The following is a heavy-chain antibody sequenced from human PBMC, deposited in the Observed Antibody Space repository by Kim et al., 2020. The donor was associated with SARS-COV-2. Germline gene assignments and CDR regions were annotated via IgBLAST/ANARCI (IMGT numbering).Heavy chain of an antibody. V-gene: IGHV4-59*08. Sequence: SETLSLTCTVSGGSISSYYWSWIRQPPGKGLEWIGYIYYSGSTNYNPSLKSRVTISVDTSKNQFSLKLSSVTAADTAVYYCARTHFAAIVVVPAAPNPYNWFDPWGQGTLVTVSS. CDR3: ARTHFAAIVVVPAAPNPYNWFDP. CDR1: GGSISSYY. CDR2: IYYSGST. D-gene: IGHD2-2*01. J-gene: IGHJ5*02.